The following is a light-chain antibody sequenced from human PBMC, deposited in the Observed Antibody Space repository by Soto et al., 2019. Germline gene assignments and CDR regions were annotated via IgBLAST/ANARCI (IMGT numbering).Light chain of an antibody. J-gene: IGKJ2*01. CDR2: GTS. V-gene: IGKV3-20*01. CDR3: QQYSTSPHT. Sequence: EIVLTQSPGTLSLSPGERATLSCRASQSVSSSYLAWYQQKPGQAPRLLFYGTSSRATGIPDRFSGSGSGTDFTLTISRLEPEDFAVYYCQQYSTSPHTFGQGTKLEIK. CDR1: QSVSSSY.